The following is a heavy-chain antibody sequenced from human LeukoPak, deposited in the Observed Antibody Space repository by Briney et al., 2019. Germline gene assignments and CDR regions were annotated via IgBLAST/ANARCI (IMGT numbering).Heavy chain of an antibody. D-gene: IGHD5-18*01. CDR3: ARRSSRGGIQLWSYAFDI. CDR1: EFTFTNYW. J-gene: IGHJ3*02. Sequence: GGSLRLSCAASEFTFTNYWMSWVRQAPGKGLEWVANIKQDGSEKYYVDSVKGRFTISRDNAKNSLYLQMNSLRAEDTAVYYCARRSSRGGIQLWSYAFDIWGQGTMVTVSS. CDR2: IKQDGSEK. V-gene: IGHV3-7*01.